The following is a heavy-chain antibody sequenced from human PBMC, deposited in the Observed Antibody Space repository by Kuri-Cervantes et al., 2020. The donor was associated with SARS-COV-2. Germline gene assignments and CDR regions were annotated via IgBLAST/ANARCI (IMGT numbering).Heavy chain of an antibody. CDR1: GGSISSHY. CDR2: IYYTGST. D-gene: IGHD4/OR15-4a*01. Sequence: LSCTVSGGSISSHYWSWIRQPPGKGLEWIGYIYYTGSTNYNPSLRGRLTISVDTSKNQFSLKLSSVTAADTAVYYCARDPNANHNNWFDPWGQGTLVTVSS. CDR3: ARDPNANHNNWFDP. J-gene: IGHJ5*02. V-gene: IGHV4-59*11.